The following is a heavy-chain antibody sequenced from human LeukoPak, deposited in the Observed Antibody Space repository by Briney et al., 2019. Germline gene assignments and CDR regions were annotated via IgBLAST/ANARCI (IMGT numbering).Heavy chain of an antibody. CDR2: INPNSGGT. Sequence: ASVKVSCKASGYTFTGYYMHWVRQAPGQGLEWMGWINPNSGGTNYAQKFQGRVTMTRDTSISTAYMELSGLRSDDTAVYYCASAPSVRFLEWLSHWGQGTLVTVSS. J-gene: IGHJ4*02. V-gene: IGHV1-2*02. CDR3: ASAPSVRFLEWLSH. CDR1: GYTFTGYY. D-gene: IGHD3-3*01.